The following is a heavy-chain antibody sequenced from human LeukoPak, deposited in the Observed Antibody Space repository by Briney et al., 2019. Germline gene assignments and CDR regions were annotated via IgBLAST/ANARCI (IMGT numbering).Heavy chain of an antibody. V-gene: IGHV3-11*04. CDR3: ARDMGYDDYGDSFDY. CDR2: ISSSGSTI. CDR1: GFTFSDYY. Sequence: TGGSLRLSCAASGFTFSDYYMTWIRQAPGQGLKWVSYISSSGSTIYYADSVKGRFTISRDNAKNSLSLQMNSLRAEDTAVYYCARDMGYDDYGDSFDYWGQGTLVTVSS. J-gene: IGHJ4*02. D-gene: IGHD4-17*01.